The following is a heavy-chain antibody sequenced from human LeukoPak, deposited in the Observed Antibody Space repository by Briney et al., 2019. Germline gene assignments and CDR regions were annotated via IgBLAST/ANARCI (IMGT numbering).Heavy chain of an antibody. D-gene: IGHD2-2*01. CDR2: IYYSGST. CDR1: GGSISGYY. J-gene: IGHJ6*03. CDR3: RRDRGYCRLTSCYQSNYYYYYMDV. V-gene: IGHV4-59*01. Sequence: PSETLSLTCTVSGGSISGYYWSWIRQPPGTGLEWIGYIYYSGSTNYNPSLNSRVTISVDTYKNQFSLKLSSVTTADAAVYCCRRDRGYCRLTSCYQSNYYYYYMDVWGKGNTVTVFS.